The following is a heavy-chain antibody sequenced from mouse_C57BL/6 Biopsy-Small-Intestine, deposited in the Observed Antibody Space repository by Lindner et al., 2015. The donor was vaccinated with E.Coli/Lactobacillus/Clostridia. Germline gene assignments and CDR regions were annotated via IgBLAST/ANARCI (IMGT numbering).Heavy chain of an antibody. CDR2: IYIRNDYT. Sequence: VQLQESGAELVRPGSSVKMSCKTSGFTFTSYGINWVKQRPGQGLEWIGFIYIRNDYTVYNEKFKGKASLTSDTSSSTAYIQLSSLTSEDSAIYFCARNHFGSSPYYFDYWGQGTTLTVSS. J-gene: IGHJ2*01. CDR1: GFTFTSYG. CDR3: ARNHFGSSPYYFDY. D-gene: IGHD1-1*01. V-gene: IGHV1-58*01.